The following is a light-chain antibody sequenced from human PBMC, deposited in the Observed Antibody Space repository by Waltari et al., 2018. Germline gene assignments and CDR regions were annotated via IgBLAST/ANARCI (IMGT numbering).Light chain of an antibody. Sequence: SDELTQSPSVSVSLGQTARISCSGHAVPRQYSSWYQKRAGKAPVLIIYKDTQRPSGIPERFSGSSSGTTVTLTISEVQAEDEAVYFCQSSDSGAISAVFGAGTKLTVL. V-gene: IGLV3-25*03. CDR3: QSSDSGAISAV. J-gene: IGLJ2*01. CDR2: KDT. CDR1: AVPRQY.